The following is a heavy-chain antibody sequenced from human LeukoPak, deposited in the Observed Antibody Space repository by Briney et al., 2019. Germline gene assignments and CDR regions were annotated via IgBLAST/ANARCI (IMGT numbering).Heavy chain of an antibody. CDR3: VKDMDKWLVLDC. J-gene: IGHJ4*02. V-gene: IGHV3-30*02. Sequence: GGSLRLSCVASGFTFSTYGMHWVRQAPGKGLEWLAFIWYDGSNKFYADSVRGRFTISRDNSKTTLYLQMNNLRAEDTATYYCVKDMDKWLVLDCWGQGTLVLVSS. CDR2: IWYDGSNK. CDR1: GFTFSTYG. D-gene: IGHD6-19*01.